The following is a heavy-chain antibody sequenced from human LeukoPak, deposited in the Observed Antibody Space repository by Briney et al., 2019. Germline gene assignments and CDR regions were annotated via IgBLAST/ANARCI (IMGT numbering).Heavy chain of an antibody. CDR1: GYTFTSYG. CDR2: ISAYNGNT. V-gene: IGHV1-18*01. D-gene: IGHD3-9*01. Sequence: SVKVSCKASGYTFTSYGISWVRQAPGQGLEWMGWISAYNGNTNYAQKLQGRVTMTRDTSISTAYMELSRLRSDDTAVYYCARASQGVRYFDWLAPGIAVYFDYWGQGTLDTVSS. CDR3: ARASQGVRYFDWLAPGIAVYFDY. J-gene: IGHJ4*02.